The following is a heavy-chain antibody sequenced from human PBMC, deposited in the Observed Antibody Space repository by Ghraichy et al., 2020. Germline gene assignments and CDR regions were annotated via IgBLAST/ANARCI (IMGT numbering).Heavy chain of an antibody. CDR1: GGTFSSYA. CDR3: ARRRVVGYGDYYYYGMDV. V-gene: IGHV1-69*13. J-gene: IGHJ6*02. CDR2: IIPIFGTA. Sequence: SVKVSCKASGGTFSSYAISWVRQAPGQGLEWMGGIIPIFGTANYAQKFQGRVTITADESTSTAYMELSSLRSEDTAVYYCARRRVVGYGDYYYYGMDVWGQGTTVTVSS. D-gene: IGHD4-17*01.